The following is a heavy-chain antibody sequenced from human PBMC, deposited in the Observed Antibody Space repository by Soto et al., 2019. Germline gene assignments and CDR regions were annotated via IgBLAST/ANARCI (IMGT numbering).Heavy chain of an antibody. V-gene: IGHV3-20*04. CDR3: TGSRAAGKTYGSGSYYNTPTDY. Sequence: SLRLSCAASGFTFDDYGMSWVRQAPGKGLEWVSGINWNGGSTGYADSVKGRFTISRDSAKNSLYLQMNSLRAEDTALYYCTGSRAAGKTYGSGSYYNTPTDYWGQGTLVTVS. D-gene: IGHD3-10*01. CDR2: INWNGGST. J-gene: IGHJ4*02. CDR1: GFTFDDYG.